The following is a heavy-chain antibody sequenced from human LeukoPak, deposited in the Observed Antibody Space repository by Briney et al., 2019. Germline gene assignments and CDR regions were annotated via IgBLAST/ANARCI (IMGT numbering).Heavy chain of an antibody. CDR3: ARGVGRYCSSTSCYVRGDWFDP. CDR2: IIPIFGTA. D-gene: IGHD2-2*01. Sequence: SVKVSCTASGGTFSSYAISWVRQAPGQGLEWMGGIIPIFGTANYAQKFQGRVTITTDESTSTAYMELSRLRSDDTAVYYCARGVGRYCSSTSCYVRGDWFDPWGQGTLVTVSS. J-gene: IGHJ5*02. CDR1: GGTFSSYA. V-gene: IGHV1-69*05.